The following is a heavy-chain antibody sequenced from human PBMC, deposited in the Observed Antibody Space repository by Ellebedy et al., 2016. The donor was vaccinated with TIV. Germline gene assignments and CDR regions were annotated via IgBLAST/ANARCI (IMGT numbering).Heavy chain of an antibody. CDR2: ISGSGGST. Sequence: GGSLRLSXAASGFTFSSYAMSWVRQAPGKGLEWVSAISGSGGSTYYADSVKGRFTISRDNSKNTLYLQMNSLRAEDTAVYYCAKGATIDHTYGMDVWGQGTTVTVSS. J-gene: IGHJ6*02. CDR1: GFTFSSYA. V-gene: IGHV3-23*01. CDR3: AKGATIDHTYGMDV. D-gene: IGHD5-12*01.